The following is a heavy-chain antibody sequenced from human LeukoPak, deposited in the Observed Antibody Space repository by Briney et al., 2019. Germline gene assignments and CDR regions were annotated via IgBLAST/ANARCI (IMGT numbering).Heavy chain of an antibody. V-gene: IGHV1-18*01. Sequence: ASVEVSCKASGYTFTSYGISWVRQAPGQGLEWMGWISAYNGNTNYAQKLQGRVTMTTDTSTSTAYMELRSLRSDDTAVYYCARDGIAAAGTGYYYYGMDVWGQGTTVTVSS. J-gene: IGHJ6*02. CDR2: ISAYNGNT. CDR1: GYTFTSYG. D-gene: IGHD6-13*01. CDR3: ARDGIAAAGTGYYYYGMDV.